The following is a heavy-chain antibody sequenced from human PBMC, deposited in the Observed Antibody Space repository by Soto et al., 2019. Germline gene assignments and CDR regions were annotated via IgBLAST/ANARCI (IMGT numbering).Heavy chain of an antibody. D-gene: IGHD3-22*01. CDR3: ARDRYYYDSSGPQDYGMDV. J-gene: IGHJ6*02. V-gene: IGHV3-53*01. CDR2: IYSGGST. CDR1: GFTVSSNY. Sequence: VGSLRLSCAASGFTVSSNYMSWVRQAPGKGLEWVSVIYSGGSTYYADSVKGRFTISRDNSKNTLYLQMNSLRAEDTAVYYCARDRYYYDSSGPQDYGMDVWGQGTTVTVSS.